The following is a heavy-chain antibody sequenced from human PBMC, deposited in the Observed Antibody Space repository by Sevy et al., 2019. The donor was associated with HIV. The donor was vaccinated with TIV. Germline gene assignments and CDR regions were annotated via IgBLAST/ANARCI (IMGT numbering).Heavy chain of an antibody. Sequence: GGSLKLSCAASGFTFSSHAMHWVRQAPGKGLEWMAAISYDGSSKYYADYVKGRFTISRDDSKNTLYLQMSSLRAGDTAVYYCARDGGYSVNFLPSGYWGQGTLVTVSS. J-gene: IGHJ4*02. D-gene: IGHD3-10*02. CDR1: GFTFSSHA. CDR2: ISYDGSSK. V-gene: IGHV3-30-3*01. CDR3: ARDGGYSVNFLPSGY.